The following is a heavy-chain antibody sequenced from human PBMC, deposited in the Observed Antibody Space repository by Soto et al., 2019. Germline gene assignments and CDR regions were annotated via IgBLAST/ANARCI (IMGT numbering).Heavy chain of an antibody. CDR2: IWYDGSNK. CDR3: ARDRAAAGHDAFDI. V-gene: IGHV3-33*01. D-gene: IGHD6-13*01. J-gene: IGHJ3*02. CDR1: GFTFSSYG. Sequence: GGSLRLSCAASGFTFSSYGMHWVRQAPGKGLEWVAVIWYDGSNKYYADSVKGRFTISRDNSKNTLYLQMNSLRAEDTAVYYCARDRAAAGHDAFDIWGQGTMVTVSS.